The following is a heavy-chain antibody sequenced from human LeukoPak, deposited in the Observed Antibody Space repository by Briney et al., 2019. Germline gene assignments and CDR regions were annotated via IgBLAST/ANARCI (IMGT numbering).Heavy chain of an antibody. Sequence: PSETLSLTCAVFGGSFSDYYWTWIRQPPGKGLEWIGEINDSGSTNYNPSLKSRVTISIDTSKKQLSLRVRSVTAADTAVYYCARRRWGYGSGSYAYWGQGTLVTVSS. J-gene: IGHJ4*02. D-gene: IGHD3-10*01. V-gene: IGHV4-34*01. CDR1: GGSFSDYY. CDR2: INDSGST. CDR3: ARRRWGYGSGSYAY.